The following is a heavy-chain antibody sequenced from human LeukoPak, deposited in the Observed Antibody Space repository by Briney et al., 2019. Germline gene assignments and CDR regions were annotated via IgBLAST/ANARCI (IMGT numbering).Heavy chain of an antibody. CDR3: ARDYGGNSGWYFDL. CDR2: TSYDESTK. V-gene: IGHV3-30*04. Sequence: GGSLRLSCAASGFTFSIYAMHWVRQAPGKGLEWVAVTSYDESTKNYADSVKGRFTISRDNAKNSLYLQMNSLRAEDTAVYYCARDYGGNSGWYFDLWGRGTLVTVSS. J-gene: IGHJ2*01. CDR1: GFTFSIYA. D-gene: IGHD4-23*01.